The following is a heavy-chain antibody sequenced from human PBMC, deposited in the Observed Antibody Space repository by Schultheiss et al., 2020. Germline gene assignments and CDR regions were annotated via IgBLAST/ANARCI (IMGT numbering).Heavy chain of an antibody. D-gene: IGHD3-10*01. J-gene: IGHJ4*02. CDR2: ISSSNGNI. CDR1: GFIFSDYT. Sequence: GGSLRLSCAGSGFIFSDYTMTWIRQAPGKRLEWVSSISSSNGNINYADAVKGRFTVSRDNAQNSLYLQMDSLRAEDTAVYYCARVALWFGERPAEADYWGQGTLVTVSS. CDR3: ARVALWFGERPAEADY. V-gene: IGHV3-21*06.